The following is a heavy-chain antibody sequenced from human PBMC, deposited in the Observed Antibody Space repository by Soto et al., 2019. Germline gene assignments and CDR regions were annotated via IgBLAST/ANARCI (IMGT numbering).Heavy chain of an antibody. V-gene: IGHV4-61*01. Sequence: SETLSLTCTVSGDSVSSRSYCWSWIRQPPGKGLEWIGWLYYTGSTNYNPSLKSRVTISVDTSKNQFSLKLTSVTAADTALYYCARESLGIAVTGVIDYWGQGTLVTVSS. CDR2: LYYTGST. CDR1: GDSVSSRSYC. CDR3: ARESLGIAVTGVIDY. J-gene: IGHJ4*02. D-gene: IGHD6-19*01.